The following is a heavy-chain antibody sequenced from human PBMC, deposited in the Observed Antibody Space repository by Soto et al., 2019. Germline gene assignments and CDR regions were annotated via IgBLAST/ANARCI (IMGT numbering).Heavy chain of an antibody. J-gene: IGHJ4*02. Sequence: QVHLRESGPGLVKPSQTLSLTCAVSGGSVSSDIYYWTWIRQHPGKGLEWIGYIYYSGHTYYNPSIQRPVTKSLETSNKQFSLKLTSVTAADTAVYYCARGYDDDSGGYLFDSWGQGTLVTVSS. CDR1: GGSVSSDIYY. CDR2: IYYSGHT. V-gene: IGHV4-31*11. D-gene: IGHD3-22*01. CDR3: ARGYDDDSGGYLFDS.